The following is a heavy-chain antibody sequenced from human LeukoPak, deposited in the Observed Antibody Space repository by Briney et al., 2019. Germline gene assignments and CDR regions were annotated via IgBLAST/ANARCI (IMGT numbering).Heavy chain of an antibody. CDR3: ARIEVGATTYYFDY. Sequence: SETLSLTCTVSGGSISNYYWSCLRQPPGKGLEWIGSIYHSGSTYYNPSLKSRVTISVDTSKNQFSLKLSSVTAADTAVYYCARIEVGATTYYFDYWGQGTLVTVSS. J-gene: IGHJ4*02. V-gene: IGHV4-59*08. CDR2: IYHSGST. CDR1: GGSISNYY. D-gene: IGHD1-26*01.